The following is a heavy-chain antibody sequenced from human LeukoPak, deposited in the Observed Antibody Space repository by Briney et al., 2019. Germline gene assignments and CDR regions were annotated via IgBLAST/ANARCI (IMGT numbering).Heavy chain of an antibody. CDR2: VYYTGTT. CDR1: GGSVSSSSHY. CDR3: ARHRKYSSGWHVWFDP. J-gene: IGHJ5*02. D-gene: IGHD6-19*01. V-gene: IGHV4-39*01. Sequence: SETLSLTCTVYGGSVSSSSHYWDWIRQPPGKGLEWIGSVYYTGTTYHNPSLKSRVTISVDTSKNQFSLKLSSVTAADTAVYYCARHRKYSSGWHVWFDPWGQGTLVTVSS.